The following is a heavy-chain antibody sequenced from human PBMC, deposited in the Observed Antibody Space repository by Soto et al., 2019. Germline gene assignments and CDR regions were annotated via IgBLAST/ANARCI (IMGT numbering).Heavy chain of an antibody. D-gene: IGHD3-16*02. CDR2: INAGNGNT. CDR1: GYTFTSYA. CDR3: ARWGLTNDYIWGSYPGNDY. J-gene: IGHJ4*02. Sequence: GASVKVSCKASGYTFTSYAMHWVRQAPGQRLEWKGWINAGNGNTKYSQKFQGRVTITRDTSASTAYMELSSLRSEDTAVYYCARWGLTNDYIWGSYPGNDYWGQGTLVTVSS. V-gene: IGHV1-3*01.